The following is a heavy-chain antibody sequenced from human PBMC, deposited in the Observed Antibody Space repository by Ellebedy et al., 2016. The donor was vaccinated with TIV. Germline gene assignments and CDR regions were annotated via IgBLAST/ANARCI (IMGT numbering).Heavy chain of an antibody. V-gene: IGHV3-23*01. Sequence: GESLKISCATSGFTFDNFAMRWFRQAPGKGLEWVSAITGSGDRTFYADSVKGRFTASRDTSKNTLYLQMNSLRAEDTAIYYCAKDSGKYGWNSEYWGQGTQVTVSS. CDR1: GFTFDNFA. CDR3: AKDSGKYGWNSEY. J-gene: IGHJ4*02. D-gene: IGHD3-10*01. CDR2: ITGSGDRT.